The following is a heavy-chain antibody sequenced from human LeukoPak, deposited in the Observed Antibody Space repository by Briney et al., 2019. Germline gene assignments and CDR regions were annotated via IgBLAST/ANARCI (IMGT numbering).Heavy chain of an antibody. V-gene: IGHV3-15*01. CDR2: IKSKTDGGTT. Sequence: GGSLRLSCAASGFTFNNAWMNWVRQAPGKGLEWVGRIKSKTDGGTTDYATPVKGRFTISRDDSKNTLYLQMNSLKTEDTAVYYCTTGVTAGSYMDVWGKGTTVTASS. CDR3: TTGVTAGSYMDV. J-gene: IGHJ6*03. CDR1: GFTFNNAW. D-gene: IGHD4-11*01.